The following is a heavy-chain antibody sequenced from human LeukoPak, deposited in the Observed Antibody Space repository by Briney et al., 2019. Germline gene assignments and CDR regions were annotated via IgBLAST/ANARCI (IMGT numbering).Heavy chain of an antibody. CDR2: IYHSGST. V-gene: IGHV4-4*02. D-gene: IGHD1-7*01. J-gene: IGHJ6*03. Sequence: PSETLSLTCAVSGGSISSSNWWSWVRQPPGKGLEWIGEIYHSGSTNYNPSLKSRVTISVDKSKNQFSLKLSSVTAADTAVYYCARKNYDDYYYYYYYMDVWGKGTTVTVSS. CDR1: GGSISSSNW. CDR3: ARKNYDDYYYYYYYMDV.